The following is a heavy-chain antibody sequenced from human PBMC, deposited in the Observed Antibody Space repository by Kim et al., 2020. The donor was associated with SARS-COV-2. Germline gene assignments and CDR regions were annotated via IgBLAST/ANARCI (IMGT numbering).Heavy chain of an antibody. Sequence: VKGRFTISRDNSKNTLYLQMNSLRAEDTAVYYCAKEGDYYYGSGGMADYWGQGTLVTVSS. J-gene: IGHJ4*02. V-gene: IGHV3-23*01. D-gene: IGHD3-10*01. CDR3: AKEGDYYYGSGGMADY.